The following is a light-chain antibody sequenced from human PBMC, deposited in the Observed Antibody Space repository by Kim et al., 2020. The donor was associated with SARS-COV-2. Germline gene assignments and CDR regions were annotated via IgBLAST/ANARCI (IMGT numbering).Light chain of an antibody. CDR1: QRINSDS. Sequence: EIVLTQSPVTPSLSPGEGATLSCRASQRINSDSLAWYQQKPGQAPRLLIFGASARATGIPDRFSGSGSETDFTLTISRLEPEDFAVYYCQQYGSSPAVTFGGGTKVDIK. CDR3: QQYGSSPAVT. V-gene: IGKV3-20*01. J-gene: IGKJ4*01. CDR2: GAS.